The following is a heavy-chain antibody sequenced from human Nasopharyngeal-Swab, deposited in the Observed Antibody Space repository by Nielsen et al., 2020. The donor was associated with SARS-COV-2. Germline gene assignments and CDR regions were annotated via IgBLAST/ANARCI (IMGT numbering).Heavy chain of an antibody. CDR3: VRSSSWYYFDY. Sequence: GSLRLSCTVSGASIAYSSFYWGWLRQPPGKGLEWIGNIYYNGNTYQNPSLKSRLTISVDKSKNQFSLQLSSVTAADTAVYYCVRSSSWYYFDYWAQGTQVTVSS. CDR1: GASIAYSSFY. D-gene: IGHD6-13*01. V-gene: IGHV4-39*01. CDR2: IYYNGNT. J-gene: IGHJ4*02.